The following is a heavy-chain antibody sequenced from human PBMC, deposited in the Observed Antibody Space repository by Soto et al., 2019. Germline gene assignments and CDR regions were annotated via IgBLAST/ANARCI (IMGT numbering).Heavy chain of an antibody. Sequence: QVQLQESGPGLVKPSQTLSLTCTVSGGSISSGDYYWSWIRQPPGKGLEWIGYIYYSGSTYYNPSLKSRVTISVDTSKNQFSLKLSSVTAVDTAVYYCARAMVVTQNWFDPWGQGTLVTVSS. V-gene: IGHV4-30-4*01. CDR3: ARAMVVTQNWFDP. J-gene: IGHJ5*02. D-gene: IGHD2-21*02. CDR1: GGSISSGDYY. CDR2: IYYSGST.